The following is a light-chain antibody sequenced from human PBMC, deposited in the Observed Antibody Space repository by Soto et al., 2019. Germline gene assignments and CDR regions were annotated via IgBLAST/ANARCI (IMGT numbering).Light chain of an antibody. V-gene: IGKV3-15*01. J-gene: IGKJ5*01. CDR3: QQYGTSPRT. CDR2: GAS. CDR1: QSVSSN. Sequence: EIVMTQSPATLSVSPVERATLSCMASQSVSSNLAWYQQKPGQAPRLLIYGASTRATGIPARFSGSGSGTEFTLTISRLEPEDFAVYICQQYGTSPRTFGQGTRLEIK.